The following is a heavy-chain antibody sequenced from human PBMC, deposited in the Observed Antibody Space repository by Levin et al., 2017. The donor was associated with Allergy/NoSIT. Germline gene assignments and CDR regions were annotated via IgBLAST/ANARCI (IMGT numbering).Heavy chain of an antibody. CDR3: AKSPSAAAGTDDAFDI. CDR1: GFTFSSYA. J-gene: IGHJ3*02. Sequence: PGGSLRLSCAASGFTFSSYAMSWVRQAPGKGLEWVSAISGSGGSTYYADSVKGRFTISRDNSKNTLYLQMNSLRAEDTAVYYCAKSPSAAAGTDDAFDIWGQGTMVTVSS. D-gene: IGHD6-13*01. V-gene: IGHV3-23*01. CDR2: ISGSGGST.